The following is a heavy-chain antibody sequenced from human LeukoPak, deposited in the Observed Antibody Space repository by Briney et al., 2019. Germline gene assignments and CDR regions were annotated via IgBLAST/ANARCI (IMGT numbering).Heavy chain of an antibody. D-gene: IGHD2-8*01. V-gene: IGHV3-21*01. CDR1: GFSFNSYT. CDR2: ISPVSSYT. CDR3: VRDVSRRMGMDV. J-gene: IGHJ6*02. Sequence: GGSLRLSCLGSGFSFNSYTMNWAREAPGKGLEWVSTISPVSSYTWYAESVKGRFTISRDNPKNSLYLQMNSLTAEDTAVYYCVRDVSRRMGMDVWGQGTTVTVSS.